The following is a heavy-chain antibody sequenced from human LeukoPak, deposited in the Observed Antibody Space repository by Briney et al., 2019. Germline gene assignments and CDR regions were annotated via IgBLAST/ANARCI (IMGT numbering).Heavy chain of an antibody. V-gene: IGHV5-51*01. CDR3: ARLLRFLEWSFDY. J-gene: IGHJ4*02. CDR2: VYPGDSED. Sequence: PGESLKISFKASGYSFSNFWIGWVRQLPGKGLEWMGLVYPGDSEDRISPSFQGQVTISADKSISTAYLQWSSLKASDTAMYYCARLLRFLEWSFDYWGQGTLVTVSS. D-gene: IGHD3-3*01. CDR1: GYSFSNFW.